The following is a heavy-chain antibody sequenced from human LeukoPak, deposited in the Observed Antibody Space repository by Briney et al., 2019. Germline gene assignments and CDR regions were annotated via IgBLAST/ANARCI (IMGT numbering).Heavy chain of an antibody. CDR3: TREGSVAAFGPRRPFDY. V-gene: IGHV3-64*01. J-gene: IGHJ4*02. CDR2: IRNNGDST. CDR1: GFSFSTYS. D-gene: IGHD3-16*01. Sequence: GGSLRLACVASGFSFSTYSMDWVRQAPGKGLECVSAIRNNGDSTNYANSVRGRFTIPRDNSKNTLYLQIGSLRVEDMAVYYCTREGSVAAFGPRRPFDYWGQGTLVTVSS.